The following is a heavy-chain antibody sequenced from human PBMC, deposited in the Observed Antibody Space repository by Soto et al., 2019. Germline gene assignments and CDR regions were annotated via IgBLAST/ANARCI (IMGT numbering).Heavy chain of an antibody. Sequence: GGSLRLSCAASGGTFSGYAMSWVRQAPGKGLEWVSTVNGGGDRTYYGDSVKGRFTISRDNFKNTVFLQMSSLGAEDTAVYFCAKTNAIYGVVKVKGWFDPWGQGTLVTVSS. CDR1: GGTFSGYA. D-gene: IGHD3-3*01. J-gene: IGHJ5*02. CDR2: VNGGGDRT. V-gene: IGHV3-23*01. CDR3: AKTNAIYGVVKVKGWFDP.